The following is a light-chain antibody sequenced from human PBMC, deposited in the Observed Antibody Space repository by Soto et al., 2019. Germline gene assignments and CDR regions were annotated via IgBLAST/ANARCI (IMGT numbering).Light chain of an antibody. CDR2: SAS. CDR1: HDTY. J-gene: IGKJ1*01. CDR3: QHYTLASGP. V-gene: IGKV1-5*01. Sequence: IQLTQSPSTVSASVGDSVTISCRASHDTYLAWYQHKPGKAPRLLIFSASSLQTGVPPRFRGSGSGTDFTLTISSLQPDDVGLYYCQHYTLASGPFGQGTRV.